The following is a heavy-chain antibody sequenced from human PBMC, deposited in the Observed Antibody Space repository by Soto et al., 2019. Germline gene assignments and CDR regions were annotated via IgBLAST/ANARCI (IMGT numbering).Heavy chain of an antibody. J-gene: IGHJ4*02. CDR3: AREYYDSSCSLDY. Sequence: ESGGGLVQPGGSLRLSWAASGFTFSSYWMSWVRQAPGKGLEWVANIKQDGSEKYYVDSVKGRFTISRDNAKNSLYLQMNSLRAEDTAVYYCAREYYDSSCSLDYWGQGTLVTVSS. CDR1: GFTFSSYW. D-gene: IGHD3-22*01. CDR2: IKQDGSEK. V-gene: IGHV3-7*03.